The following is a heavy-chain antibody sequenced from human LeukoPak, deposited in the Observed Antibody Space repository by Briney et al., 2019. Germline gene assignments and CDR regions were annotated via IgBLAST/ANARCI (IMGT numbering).Heavy chain of an antibody. J-gene: IGHJ4*02. CDR1: GFTFNNYG. Sequence: GGSLRLSCVVSGFTFNNYGMSWVRQAPGKGLEWVATMRQDGGEIYYVDSVRGRFTISRDNAKNSLYLQMNSLRAEDTAMYYCARIMDLLGVHFDFWGQGTLVTVSS. D-gene: IGHD2-8*01. CDR3: ARIMDLLGVHFDF. CDR2: MRQDGGEI. V-gene: IGHV3-7*01.